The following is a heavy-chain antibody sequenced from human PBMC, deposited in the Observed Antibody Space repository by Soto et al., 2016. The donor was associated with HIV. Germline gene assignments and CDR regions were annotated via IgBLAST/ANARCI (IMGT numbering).Heavy chain of an antibody. CDR1: GFTFSSYD. D-gene: IGHD3-10*01. J-gene: IGHJ4*02. CDR2: IGTAGDT. V-gene: IGHV3-13*03. CDR3: ARDQVLLWFRVVIINARSLDDY. Sequence: EVQLVESGGGLVQPGGSLRLSCAACGFTFSSYDMHWVRQATGKGLEWVSAIGTAGDTYYPGSVKGQFTISRENAKNSLYLQMNSLRAGDTAVYYCARDQVLLWFRVVIINARSLDDYWGQGTLGHRLI.